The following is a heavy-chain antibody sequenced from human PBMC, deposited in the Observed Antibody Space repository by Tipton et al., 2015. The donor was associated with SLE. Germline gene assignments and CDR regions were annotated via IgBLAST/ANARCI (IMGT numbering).Heavy chain of an antibody. J-gene: IGHJ4*02. D-gene: IGHD1-1*01. V-gene: IGHV4-39*01. Sequence: TLSLTCTVSGGSISSSSHYWGWIRQPPGKGLEWIGCFYYSGSTYYNPSLKSRVTISVDTSKNQFSLKLSSVTAADTAVYYCARANQLEHGFDYWGRGTLVIVSS. CDR2: FYYSGST. CDR1: GGSISSSSHY. CDR3: ARANQLEHGFDY.